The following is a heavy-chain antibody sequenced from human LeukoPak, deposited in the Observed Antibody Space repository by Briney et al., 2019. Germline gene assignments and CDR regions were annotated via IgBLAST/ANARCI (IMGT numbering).Heavy chain of an antibody. V-gene: IGHV3-74*01. D-gene: IGHD3-22*01. CDR2: INSDGSST. CDR1: GFTFSSYW. CDR3: ASHTYYYDSSGYKLLDY. J-gene: IGHJ4*02. Sequence: PGGSLRLSCAASGFTFSSYWMHWVRQAPGKGLVWVSRINSDGSSTSYADPVKGRFTISRDNAKNTLYLQMNSLRAEDTAVYYCASHTYYYDSSGYKLLDYWGQGTLVTVSS.